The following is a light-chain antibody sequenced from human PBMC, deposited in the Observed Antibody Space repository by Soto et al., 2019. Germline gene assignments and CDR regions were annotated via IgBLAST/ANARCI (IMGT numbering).Light chain of an antibody. CDR1: RSDVGSYTL. J-gene: IGLJ1*01. Sequence: QSALTQPASVSGSPGQSITISCTGTRSDVGSYTLVSWYQQHPGRAPKLLIYEDNKRPSGVSNRFSGSKSGNTASLTISGLQADDEADYYCCSYAGSSTLVFGTGTKVTVL. CDR2: EDN. CDR3: CSYAGSSTLV. V-gene: IGLV2-23*02.